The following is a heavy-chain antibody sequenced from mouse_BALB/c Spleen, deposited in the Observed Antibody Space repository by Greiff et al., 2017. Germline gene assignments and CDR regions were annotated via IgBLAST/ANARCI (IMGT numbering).Heavy chain of an antibody. D-gene: IGHD1-1*01. J-gene: IGHJ3*01. CDR2: ISDGGSYT. CDR3: ARDRSYGSKSWFAY. V-gene: IGHV5-4*02. Sequence: EVQLVESGGGLVKPGGSLKLSCAASGFTFSDYYMYWVRQTPEKRLEWVATISDGGSYTYYPDSVKGRFTISRDNAKNNLYLQMSSLKSEDTAMYYCARDRSYGSKSWFAYWGQGTLVTVSA. CDR1: GFTFSDYY.